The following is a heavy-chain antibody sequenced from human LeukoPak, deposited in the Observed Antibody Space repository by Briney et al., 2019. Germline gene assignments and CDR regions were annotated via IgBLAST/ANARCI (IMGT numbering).Heavy chain of an antibody. Sequence: GGSLRLSCAASGFTFSSYSMNWVRQAPGKGLEWVAVIWYDGSNKYYADSVKGRFTISRDNSKNTLYLQMNSLRAEDTAVYYCARDGGYSSGWPADYWGQGTLVTVSS. D-gene: IGHD6-19*01. J-gene: IGHJ4*02. V-gene: IGHV3-33*08. CDR2: IWYDGSNK. CDR1: GFTFSSYS. CDR3: ARDGGYSSGWPADY.